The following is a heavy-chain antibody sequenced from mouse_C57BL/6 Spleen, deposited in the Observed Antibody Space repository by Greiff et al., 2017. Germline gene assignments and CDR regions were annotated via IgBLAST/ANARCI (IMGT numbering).Heavy chain of an antibody. CDR1: GFTFTDYY. CDR2: IRNKGNGYTT. CDR3: ARLYGNDVWCFDV. V-gene: IGHV7-3*01. D-gene: IGHD2-2*01. Sequence: EVKVVESGGGLVQPGGSLSLSCAASGFTFTDYYMSWVRQPPGKALEWLGFIRNKGNGYTTEYSASVKGRFTIYRDNSQSILYLHMNALRAEDSATYYGARLYGNDVWCFDVWGTGTTVTVSS. J-gene: IGHJ1*03.